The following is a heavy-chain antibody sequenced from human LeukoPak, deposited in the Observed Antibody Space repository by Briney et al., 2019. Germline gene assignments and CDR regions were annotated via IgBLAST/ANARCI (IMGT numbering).Heavy chain of an antibody. V-gene: IGHV4-39*01. J-gene: IGHJ5*02. D-gene: IGHD3-3*01. Sequence: SETLSLTCTVSGGSISSSSYYWGWIRQPPGKGREWIGSIYYSGSTYYNPSLKSRVTISVDTSKNQFSLKLSSVTAADTAVYYCARAIFGVVSDNWFDPWGQGTLVTVSS. CDR3: ARAIFGVVSDNWFDP. CDR1: GGSISSSSYY. CDR2: IYYSGST.